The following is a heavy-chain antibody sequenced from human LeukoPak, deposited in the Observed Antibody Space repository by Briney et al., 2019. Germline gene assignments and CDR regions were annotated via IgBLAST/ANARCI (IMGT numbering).Heavy chain of an antibody. D-gene: IGHD2-15*01. J-gene: IGHJ6*03. V-gene: IGHV3-7*01. CDR3: ARDGVVSYYYYMDV. CDR2: IKQDGSEK. Sequence: GGSLRLSCAASGFTFSSYWMSWVRKAPGRGLEWVANIKQDGSEKYYVDSVKGRFTISRDNAKNSLYLQMNSLRAEDTAVYYCARDGVVSYYYYMDVWDKGTTVTVSS. CDR1: GFTFSSYW.